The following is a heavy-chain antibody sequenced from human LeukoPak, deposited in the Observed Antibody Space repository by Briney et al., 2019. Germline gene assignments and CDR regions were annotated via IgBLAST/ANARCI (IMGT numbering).Heavy chain of an antibody. J-gene: IGHJ4*02. CDR3: AREGIAAAGNSFDY. D-gene: IGHD6-13*01. V-gene: IGHV1-2*02. Sequence: ASVKVSCKASGYTFTGYYMHWVRQAPGQGLEWMGWINPNSGGTNYAQKFQGRVTMTRDTSISTAYMELSRLRSDDTAVYYCAREGIAAAGNSFDYWGQGTLVTVSS. CDR2: INPNSGGT. CDR1: GYTFTGYY.